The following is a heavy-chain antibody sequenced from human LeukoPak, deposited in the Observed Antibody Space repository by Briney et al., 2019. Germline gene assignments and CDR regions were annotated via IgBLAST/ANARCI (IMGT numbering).Heavy chain of an antibody. CDR3: ARLIWFGELSGYGMDV. Sequence: SETLSLTCTVSGGSISSSSYYWGWIRQPPGKGLEWIGTINYSGSTYYNPSLKSRVTISVDTSKNQISLKLSSVTAADTAVYYCARLIWFGELSGYGMDVWGQGTTVTVSS. V-gene: IGHV4-39*01. CDR1: GGSISSSSYY. J-gene: IGHJ6*02. D-gene: IGHD3-10*01. CDR2: INYSGST.